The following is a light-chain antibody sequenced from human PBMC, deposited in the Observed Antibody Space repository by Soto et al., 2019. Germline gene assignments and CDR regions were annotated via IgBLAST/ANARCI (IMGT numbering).Light chain of an antibody. V-gene: IGLV2-14*01. CDR1: SSDVGDYNY. CDR2: DVS. Sequence: QSALTQHASVSGSPGQSITISCTGTSSDVGDYNYVSWYQEHPGKAPKLMIYDVSNRPSGVSNRFFGSKSGSTASLTISGLQAEDEADYYCSSYTSSTTRVFGTGTKLTVL. J-gene: IGLJ1*01. CDR3: SSYTSSTTRV.